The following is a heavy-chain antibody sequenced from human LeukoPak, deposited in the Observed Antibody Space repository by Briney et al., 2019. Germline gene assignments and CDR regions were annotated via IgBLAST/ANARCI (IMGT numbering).Heavy chain of an antibody. Sequence: VASVKVSCKASGGTVSSYAISWVRQAPGQGLEWMGGTIPPFGTANYAQKFQGRVTITADESTGTAYMELSSLRSEDTAVYYCARDRPGRYCSTISCSSASPFDPWGQGTLVTVSS. CDR3: ARDRPGRYCSTISCSSASPFDP. CDR1: GGTVSSYA. J-gene: IGHJ5*02. V-gene: IGHV1-69*13. CDR2: TIPPFGTA. D-gene: IGHD2-2*01.